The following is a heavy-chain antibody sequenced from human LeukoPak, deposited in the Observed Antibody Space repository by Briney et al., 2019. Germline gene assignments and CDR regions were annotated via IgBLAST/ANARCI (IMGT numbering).Heavy chain of an antibody. CDR1: GFSLSSHD. D-gene: IGHD4-17*01. V-gene: IGHV3-13*01. J-gene: IGHJ3*02. Sequence: GGSLRLSCAASGFSLSSHDMHWVRQVTGKGLEWVSGISATGDTYYLGFVEGRFTISRENAKNALHLQMNSLRAGDTAVYYCARSWTTMTGDGLDIWGQGTMVTVSS. CDR2: ISATGDT. CDR3: ARSWTTMTGDGLDI.